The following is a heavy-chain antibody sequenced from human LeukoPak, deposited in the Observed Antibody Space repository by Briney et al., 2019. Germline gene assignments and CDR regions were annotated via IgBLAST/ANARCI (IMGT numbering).Heavy chain of an antibody. CDR2: INHSGST. CDR1: GGSFSGYY. V-gene: IGHV4-34*01. J-gene: IGHJ4*02. Sequence: SETLSLTCAVYGGSFSGYYWSWIRQLPGKGLEWIGEINHSGSTNYNPSLKSRVTISVDTSKNQFSLKLSSVTAADTAVYYCARGRYFGVVNWGQGTLVTVSS. CDR3: ARGRYFGVVN. D-gene: IGHD3-3*01.